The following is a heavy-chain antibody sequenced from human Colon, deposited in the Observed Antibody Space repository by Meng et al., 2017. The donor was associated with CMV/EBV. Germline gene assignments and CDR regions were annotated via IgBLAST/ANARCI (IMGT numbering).Heavy chain of an antibody. J-gene: IGHJ6*02. Sequence: GGSLRLSCAASALTFTGYAMHWVRQAPGKGLEWVAVISYDGSSDYYADSVKGRFTISRDNSKNTLYLQVSSLRAEDTAVYYCARDRQRPGYFDSRLYGLDVWGQGTTVTVSS. CDR1: ALTFTGYA. V-gene: IGHV3-30-3*01. D-gene: IGHD3-22*01. CDR2: ISYDGSSD. CDR3: ARDRQRPGYFDSRLYGLDV.